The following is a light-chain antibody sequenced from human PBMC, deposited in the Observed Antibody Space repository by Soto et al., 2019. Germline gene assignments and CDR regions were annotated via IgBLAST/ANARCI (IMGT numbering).Light chain of an antibody. V-gene: IGLV2-14*01. CDR2: DVS. CDR1: SSDVGGYNF. Sequence: QSVLTQPASVSGSPGQSITISCTGTSSDVGGYNFVSWYQQHPGKAPKVMIYDVSHRPSGVSDRFSGSKSGNTASLTISGLQAEDEADYYCSSYTTSTTLVVFGGGTKLTVL. CDR3: SSYTTSTTLVV. J-gene: IGLJ3*02.